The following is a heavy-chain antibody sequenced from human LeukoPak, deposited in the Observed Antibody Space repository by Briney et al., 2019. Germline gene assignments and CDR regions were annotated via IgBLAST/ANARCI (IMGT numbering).Heavy chain of an antibody. V-gene: IGHV1-18*01. CDR3: ARDGRGYCSSTSCPSPLVDDY. J-gene: IGHJ4*02. Sequence: ASVKVSCKASGYTFTSYGISWVRLAPGQGLERMGWISAYNGNTNYAQKLQGRVTMTTDTSTSTAYMELRSLRSDDTAVYYCARDGRGYCSSTSCPSPLVDDYWGQGTLVTVSS. CDR2: ISAYNGNT. CDR1: GYTFTSYG. D-gene: IGHD2-2*01.